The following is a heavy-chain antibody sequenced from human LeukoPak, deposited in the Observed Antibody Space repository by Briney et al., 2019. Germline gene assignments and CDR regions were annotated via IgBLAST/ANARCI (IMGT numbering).Heavy chain of an antibody. Sequence: SETLSLTCAVSGGSFSGYYWSWVRQPPGKGLEWIGEINHSGSTNYNPSLKSRVTISVDTSKNQFSLKLSSVTAADTAVYYCAREASGGSYYSDYWGQGTLVTVSS. CDR2: INHSGST. D-gene: IGHD1-26*01. CDR1: GGSFSGYY. V-gene: IGHV4-34*01. J-gene: IGHJ4*02. CDR3: AREASGGSYYSDY.